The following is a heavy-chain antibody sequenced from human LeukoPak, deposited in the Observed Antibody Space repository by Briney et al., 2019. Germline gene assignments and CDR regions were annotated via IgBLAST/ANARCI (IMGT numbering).Heavy chain of an antibody. Sequence: KPSETLSLTCTVSGGSISSYYWSWIRQPPGKGLEWIGYIYYSGSTYYNPSLKSRVTISVDTSKNQFSLKLSSVTAADTAVYYCARYDNEVVVEVPYDAFDIWGQGTMVTVSS. V-gene: IGHV4-59*12. J-gene: IGHJ3*02. CDR2: IYYSGST. CDR3: ARYDNEVVVEVPYDAFDI. D-gene: IGHD2-21*01. CDR1: GGSISSYY.